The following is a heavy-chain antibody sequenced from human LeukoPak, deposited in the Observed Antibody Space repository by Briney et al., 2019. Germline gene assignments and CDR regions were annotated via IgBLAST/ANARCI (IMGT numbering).Heavy chain of an antibody. D-gene: IGHD3/OR15-3a*01. CDR2: ISGSGSST. J-gene: IGHJ5*02. Sequence: GVSLRLSCAASGFTFNSYAMNWVRQAPGKGLEWVSGISGSGSSTYYADSVKGRFTISRDYSKNTLYLQMNSLRAEDTAVYYCAKSWTVYANNWFDPWGQGTLVTVCS. CDR1: GFTFNSYA. V-gene: IGHV3-23*01. CDR3: AKSWTVYANNWFDP.